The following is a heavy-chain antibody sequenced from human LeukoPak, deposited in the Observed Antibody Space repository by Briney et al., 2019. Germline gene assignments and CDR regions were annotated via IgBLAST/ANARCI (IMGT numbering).Heavy chain of an antibody. V-gene: IGHV1-18*01. D-gene: IGHD5-12*01. CDR2: ISAYNGNT. CDR3: AREQGGYSGSADY. Sequence: ASVKVSCKASGYTFSSYGISWVRQAPGQGLEWMGWISAYNGNTNCAQKFQGRVTMTTDTSTTTAYMELRGLRSDDTAVYYCAREQGGYSGSADYWGQGTLVTVSS. CDR1: GYTFSSYG. J-gene: IGHJ4*02.